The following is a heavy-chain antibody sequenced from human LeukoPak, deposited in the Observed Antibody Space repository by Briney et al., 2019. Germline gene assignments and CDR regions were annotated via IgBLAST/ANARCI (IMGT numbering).Heavy chain of an antibody. D-gene: IGHD4-17*01. V-gene: IGHV3-23*01. Sequence: PGGSLRLSCAASGFTFSSYAMSWVRQAPGKGLEWVSVISGSGGSTYYADSVKGRFTISRDNSKNTLYLQMNSLRAEDTAVYYCAIGEGSYGDYVEDAFDIWGQGTMVTVSS. CDR3: AIGEGSYGDYVEDAFDI. CDR1: GFTFSSYA. J-gene: IGHJ3*02. CDR2: ISGSGGST.